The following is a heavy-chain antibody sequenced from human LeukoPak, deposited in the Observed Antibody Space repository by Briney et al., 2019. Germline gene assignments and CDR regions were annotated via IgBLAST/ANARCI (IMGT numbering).Heavy chain of an antibody. V-gene: IGHV4-59*08. CDR3: ARRWSGENLFDY. J-gene: IGHJ4*02. CDR2: MYYSGST. Sequence: SETLSLTCTVSGGSMSGYHWSWIRQPPGKGLEWIGYMYYSGSTSYCNPSLKSRVTISIDTANNQFSLKVSSVTAADTAVYYCARRWSGENLFDYWGQGALVTVSS. CDR1: GGSMSGYH. D-gene: IGHD3-10*01.